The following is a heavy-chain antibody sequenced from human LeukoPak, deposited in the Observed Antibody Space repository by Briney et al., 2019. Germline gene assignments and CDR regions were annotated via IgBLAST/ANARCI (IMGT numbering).Heavy chain of an antibody. V-gene: IGHV3-7*01. Sequence: GGSLRLSCAASGFTFSSYWMSWVRQAPVKGLEWVANIKQDGSEKYYVDSVKGRFTISRDNAKNSLYLQMNSLRAEDTAVYYCARDWSSSCSLPDAFDIWGQGTMVTVSS. CDR2: IKQDGSEK. CDR1: GFTFSSYW. CDR3: ARDWSSSCSLPDAFDI. J-gene: IGHJ3*02. D-gene: IGHD6-13*01.